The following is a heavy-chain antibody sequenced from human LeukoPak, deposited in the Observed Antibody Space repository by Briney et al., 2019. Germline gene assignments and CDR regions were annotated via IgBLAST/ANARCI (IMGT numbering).Heavy chain of an antibody. CDR1: GGSISSYY. V-gene: IGHV4-59*08. Sequence: SESLSLTCTVSGGSISSYYWSWIRQPPGKGLEWIGYIYYSGSTNYNTSFKSRVTISVDTSKNQYSLKLSSVTAADTAVYYCARHYAKDYYNGMDGWGQGTTVTVSS. CDR3: ARHYAKDYYNGMDG. CDR2: IYYSGST. D-gene: IGHD2-2*01. J-gene: IGHJ6*02.